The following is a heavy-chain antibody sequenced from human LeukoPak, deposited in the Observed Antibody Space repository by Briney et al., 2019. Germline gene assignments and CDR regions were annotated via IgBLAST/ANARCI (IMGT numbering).Heavy chain of an antibody. V-gene: IGHV3-7*03. CDR1: GFTFSSNW. D-gene: IGHD4-17*01. CDR2: IKEDGSEK. J-gene: IGHJ4*02. Sequence: GGSLRLSCAASGFTFSSNWMSWVRQAPGKGLEWVANIKEDGSEKYYVDSVKGRFTISRDNAKNSLYLQMNSLRAEDTAVYYCAKSPYGDHFDYWGQGTLVTVSS. CDR3: AKSPYGDHFDY.